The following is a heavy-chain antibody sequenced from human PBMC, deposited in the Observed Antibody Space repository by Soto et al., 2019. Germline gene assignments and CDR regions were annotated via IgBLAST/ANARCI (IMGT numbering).Heavy chain of an antibody. CDR2: IYYSGTS. CDR1: GGFIRGSDYY. V-gene: IGHV4-39*07. CDR3: ARFSPPRKSYDSNPGWFDP. Sequence: PSETLSLTCTVSGGFIRGSDYYWGWIRQPPGKGLEWIGNIYYSGTSYSYQSLKGRVTMSVDTSTNEVSLSLTSVTAADAAVYFCARFSPPRKSYDSNPGWFDPWGQGIMVTVSS. J-gene: IGHJ5*02. D-gene: IGHD3-22*01.